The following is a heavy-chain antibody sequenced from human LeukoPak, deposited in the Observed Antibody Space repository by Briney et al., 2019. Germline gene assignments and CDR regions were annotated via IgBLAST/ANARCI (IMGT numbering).Heavy chain of an antibody. J-gene: IGHJ5*02. CDR2: INPNSGGT. Sequence: ASVTVSCKASGYTFIDYYMHWVRQAPGQGLEWMGWINPNSGGTDYAQKFQGRVTMTRDTSIDTAYMDLSRLTSDDTAVYYCARDRITDCSTTSCTIANWFDPWGQGTLVTVSS. D-gene: IGHD2-2*01. CDR3: ARDRITDCSTTSCTIANWFDP. CDR1: GYTFIDYY. V-gene: IGHV1-2*02.